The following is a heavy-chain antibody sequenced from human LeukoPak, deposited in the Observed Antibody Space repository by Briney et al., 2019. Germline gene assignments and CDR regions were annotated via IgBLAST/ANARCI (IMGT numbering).Heavy chain of an antibody. CDR2: IIPIFGTA. CDR3: ATPWGYSGYDWDNWFGP. V-gene: IGHV1-69*05. D-gene: IGHD5-12*01. J-gene: IGHJ5*02. Sequence: SVKVSCKASGGTFSSYAISWVRQAPGQGLEWMGGIIPIFGTANYAQKFQGRVTITTDESTSTAYMELSSLRSEDTAVYYCATPWGYSGYDWDNWFGPWGQGTLVTVSS. CDR1: GGTFSSYA.